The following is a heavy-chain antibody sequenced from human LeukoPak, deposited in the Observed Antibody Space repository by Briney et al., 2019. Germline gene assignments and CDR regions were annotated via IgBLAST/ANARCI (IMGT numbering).Heavy chain of an antibody. CDR3: ARLGYSYGLGY. CDR2: FDPEDGET. D-gene: IGHD5-18*01. CDR1: GYTLTELS. V-gene: IGHV1-24*01. Sequence: ASVKVSCKVSGYTLTELSMHWVRQAPGKGLEWMGGFDPEDGETIYAQKFQGRVTMTRDTSISTAYMELSRLRSDDTAVYYCARLGYSYGLGYWGQGTLVTVSS. J-gene: IGHJ4*02.